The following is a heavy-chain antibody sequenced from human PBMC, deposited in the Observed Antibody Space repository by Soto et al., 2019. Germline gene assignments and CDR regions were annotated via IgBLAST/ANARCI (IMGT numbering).Heavy chain of an antibody. J-gene: IGHJ3*01. CDR3: AIGDRGAFDL. CDR2: IHSDGSST. CDR1: GFTFSYYW. Sequence: EVQLVESGGGLVRPGVSLRLSCAASGFTFSYYWMHWVRQAPGKGLVWVSRIHSDGSSTTYADFVKGRFIISRDNARNKVDLQMHSVRVEDTAVYYCAIGDRGAFDLWGQGTVVTVSS. V-gene: IGHV3-74*01. D-gene: IGHD1-26*01.